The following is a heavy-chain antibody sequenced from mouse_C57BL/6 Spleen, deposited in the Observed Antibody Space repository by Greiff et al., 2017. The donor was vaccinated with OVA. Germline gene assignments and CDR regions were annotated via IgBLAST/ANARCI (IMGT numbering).Heavy chain of an antibody. CDR1: GFSFTSYA. V-gene: IGHV2-9-1*01. Sequence: QVQLKESGPGLVAPSQSLSITCTVSGFSFTSYAISWVRQPPGKGLEWLGVIWTGGGTNYNSALKSRLSISKDNSKSQVFLKMNSLQTDDTARYYCARNEIYYDYEGYFDYWGQGTTLTVSS. CDR2: IWTGGGT. CDR3: ARNEIYYDYEGYFDY. J-gene: IGHJ2*01. D-gene: IGHD2-4*01.